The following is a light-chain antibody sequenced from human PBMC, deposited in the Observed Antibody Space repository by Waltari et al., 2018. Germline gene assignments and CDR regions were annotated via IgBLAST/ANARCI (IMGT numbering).Light chain of an antibody. CDR1: QSVGKY. CDR3: QKYVSLPAT. J-gene: IGKJ1*01. V-gene: IGKV3-20*01. CDR2: DTS. Sequence: VLTQSPGTLSLSPGERATLSCRASQSVGKYLAWYQQKPGHAPRLLIYDTSTRATGIPYRVSGRGSETDFSISTSRVEPEEFAVYYCQKYVSLPATFGQGTKVQAK.